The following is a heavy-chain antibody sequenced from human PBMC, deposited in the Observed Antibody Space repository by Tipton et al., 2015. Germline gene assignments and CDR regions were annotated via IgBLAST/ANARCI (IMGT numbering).Heavy chain of an antibody. CDR3: ARAGSGWYGSYYFDY. V-gene: IGHV4-34*01. J-gene: IGHJ4*02. D-gene: IGHD6-19*01. CDR1: GFTFSSYS. CDR2: INHSGST. Sequence: LRLSCAASGFTFSSYSMNWVRQAPGKGLEWIGEINHSGSTNYNPSLKSRVTISVDTSKNQFSLKLSSVTAADTAVYYCARAGSGWYGSYYFDYWGQGTLVTVSS.